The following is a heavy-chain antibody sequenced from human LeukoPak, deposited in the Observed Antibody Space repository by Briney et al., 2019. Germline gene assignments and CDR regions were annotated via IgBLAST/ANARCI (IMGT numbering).Heavy chain of an antibody. Sequence: RSGGSLRLSCAASGFTFSSYAMSWVRQAPGKGLEWVSAISGSGGSTYYADSVKDRFTISRDNSKNTLYLQMNSLRAEDTAVYYCAKHGGWEPLPDFDYWGQGTLVTVSS. V-gene: IGHV3-23*01. CDR3: AKHGGWEPLPDFDY. D-gene: IGHD1-26*01. J-gene: IGHJ4*02. CDR2: ISGSGGST. CDR1: GFTFSSYA.